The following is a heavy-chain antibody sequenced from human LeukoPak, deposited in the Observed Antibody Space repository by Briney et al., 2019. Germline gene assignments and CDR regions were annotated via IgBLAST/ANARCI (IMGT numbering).Heavy chain of an antibody. Sequence: ASVKVSCKASGYTFTSYDINWVRQATGQGLEWMGWMNPNSGNTGYAQKFQGRVTMTRNTSISTAYMELSSLRSEDTAVYYCARYRAMVRGVPFDYWGQGTLVTVSS. CDR2: MNPNSGNT. J-gene: IGHJ4*02. CDR1: GYTFTSYD. D-gene: IGHD3-10*01. CDR3: ARYRAMVRGVPFDY. V-gene: IGHV1-8*01.